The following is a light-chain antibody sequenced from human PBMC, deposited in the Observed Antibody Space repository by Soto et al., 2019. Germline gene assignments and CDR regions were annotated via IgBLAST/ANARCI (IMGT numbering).Light chain of an antibody. V-gene: IGLV2-14*01. Sequence: QSVLTQPASVSGSPGQSITISCTGTSSDVGGYNYVSWYQQHPGKAPKLMIYDVSNRPSGVSNRFSGSKSGNTASLTISGLQAEDEADYYCSSYTSSSTPLYVFXTGTKVTVL. CDR1: SSDVGGYNY. J-gene: IGLJ1*01. CDR2: DVS. CDR3: SSYTSSSTPLYV.